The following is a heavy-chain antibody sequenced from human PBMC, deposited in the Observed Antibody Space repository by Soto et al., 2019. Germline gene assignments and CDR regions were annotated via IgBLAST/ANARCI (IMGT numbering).Heavy chain of an antibody. Sequence: PSETLSLTCSVSGGSLGNYNWSWIRQSPGMGLEWIGYIHYSGTTSYNPSVARRVTMSVDTAEDKFSLHLASVTAADTAVYFCARGVRKKWELPDYWGTGILFTVAS. CDR2: IHYSGTT. CDR1: GGSLGNYN. CDR3: ARGVRKKWELPDY. J-gene: IGHJ4*02. D-gene: IGHD1-26*01. V-gene: IGHV4-59*01.